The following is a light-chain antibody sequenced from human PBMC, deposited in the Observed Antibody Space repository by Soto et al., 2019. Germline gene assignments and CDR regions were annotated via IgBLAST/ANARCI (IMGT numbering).Light chain of an antibody. Sequence: EIVLTQSPGTLSLSPGERATLSCRASQSVRSSYLAWYQQKPGQAPRLLIYGATSRATGIPDRFSGSGSGTDFTLTSSRLEPEDFAVYYCQQYGRPPPYTFGQGTKLEIK. V-gene: IGKV3-20*01. CDR3: QQYGRPPPYT. CDR2: GAT. CDR1: QSVRSSY. J-gene: IGKJ2*01.